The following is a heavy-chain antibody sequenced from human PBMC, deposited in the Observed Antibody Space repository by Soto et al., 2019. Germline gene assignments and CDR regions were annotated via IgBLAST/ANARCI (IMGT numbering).Heavy chain of an antibody. J-gene: IGHJ5*02. Sequence: QVPLVQSGAEVKKPGASLKISCKASGYTFTRYTMNWVRQAPGQRLEWMGWINPDNGNTKSSQKFQDRVIITGDTSASTAYMDLSSLRSEDTAVYYCARGIATGQLDPWGQGTLVTVSS. CDR2: INPDNGNT. V-gene: IGHV1-3*01. CDR1: GYTFTRYT. D-gene: IGHD2-15*01. CDR3: ARGIATGQLDP.